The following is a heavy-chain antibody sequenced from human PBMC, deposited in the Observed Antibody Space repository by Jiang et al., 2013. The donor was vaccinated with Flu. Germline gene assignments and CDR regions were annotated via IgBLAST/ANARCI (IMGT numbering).Heavy chain of an antibody. CDR2: INPNSGGT. CDR3: ARDLRGYCSGGSCYSLDY. J-gene: IGHJ4*02. D-gene: IGHD2-15*01. CDR1: GYTFTGYY. V-gene: IGHV1-2*04. Sequence: SVKVSCKASGYTFTGYYMHWVRQAPGQGLEWMGWINPNSGGTNYAQKFQGWVTMTRDTSISTAYMELSRLRSDDTAVYYCARDLRGYCSGGSCYSLDYWGQGTLVTVSS.